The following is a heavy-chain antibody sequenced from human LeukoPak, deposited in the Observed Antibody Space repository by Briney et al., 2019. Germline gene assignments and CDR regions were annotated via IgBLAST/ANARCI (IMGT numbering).Heavy chain of an antibody. J-gene: IGHJ4*02. CDR2: IKRDRSDK. V-gene: IGHV3-7*01. CDR3: ARALYNRGWYPDYFDS. D-gene: IGHD6-19*01. Sequence: GGSLRLSCAASGFTFSSYWMSWVRQAPGKGLEWVANIKRDRSDKYYVGSAEGRFTISRDNAKNSLYLQMSSLRAEDTAIYYCARALYNRGWYPDYFDSWGQGTLVTVSS. CDR1: GFTFSSYW.